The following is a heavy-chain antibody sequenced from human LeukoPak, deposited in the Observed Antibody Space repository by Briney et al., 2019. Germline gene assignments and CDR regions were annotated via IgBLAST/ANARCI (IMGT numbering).Heavy chain of an antibody. CDR3: AREMATIEGDYFDY. J-gene: IGHJ4*02. D-gene: IGHD5-24*01. CDR2: IYTSGST. V-gene: IGHV4-61*02. CDR1: GGSISSGSYY. Sequence: KTSQTLSLTCTVSGGSISSGSYYWSWIRQPAGKGLEWIRRIYTSGSTSYNPSLKSRVTISVDTSKNQFSLKLSSVTAADTAVYYCAREMATIEGDYFDYWGQGTLVTVSS.